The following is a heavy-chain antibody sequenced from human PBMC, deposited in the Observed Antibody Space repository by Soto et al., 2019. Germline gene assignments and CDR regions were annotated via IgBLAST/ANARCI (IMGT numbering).Heavy chain of an antibody. CDR3: ARVYYDFWSGYQAPYYYYGMDV. CDR1: GYTFTSYG. CDR2: ISAYNGNT. V-gene: IGHV1-18*01. J-gene: IGHJ6*02. D-gene: IGHD3-3*01. Sequence: ASVKVSCKASGYTFTSYGISWVRQAPGQGLEWMGWISAYNGNTNYAQKLQGRVTMTTDTSTGTAYMELRSLRSDDTAVYYCARVYYDFWSGYQAPYYYYGMDVWGQGTTVTVSS.